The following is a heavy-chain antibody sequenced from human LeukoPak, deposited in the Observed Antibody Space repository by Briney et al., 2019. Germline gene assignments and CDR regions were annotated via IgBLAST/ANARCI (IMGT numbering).Heavy chain of an antibody. CDR3: AKILDAFDI. Sequence: PGGSLRLSCAASGFTFSSYGMHWVRQAPGKGLEWVAVISYDGSNKYYADSVKGRFTISRDNSKNTLYLQMNSLRAEDTAMYYCAKILDAFDIWGQGTMVTVSS. CDR1: GFTFSSYG. J-gene: IGHJ3*02. V-gene: IGHV3-30*18. CDR2: ISYDGSNK.